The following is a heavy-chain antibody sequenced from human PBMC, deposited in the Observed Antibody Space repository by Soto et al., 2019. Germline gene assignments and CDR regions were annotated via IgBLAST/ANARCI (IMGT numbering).Heavy chain of an antibody. V-gene: IGHV3-49*03. CDR3: TRVVMGELSFPFDY. CDR1: GFTFGDYA. D-gene: IGHD3-16*02. J-gene: IGHJ4*02. Sequence: GGSLRLSCTASGFTFGDYAMSWFRQAPGKGLEWVGFIRSKAYGGTTEYAGSVKGRFTISRDDSKSIAYLQMNSLKTEDTAVYYCTRVVMGELSFPFDYWGQGTLVTVSS. CDR2: IRSKAYGGTT.